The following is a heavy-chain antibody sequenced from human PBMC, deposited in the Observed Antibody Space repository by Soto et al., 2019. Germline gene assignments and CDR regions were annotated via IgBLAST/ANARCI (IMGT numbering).Heavy chain of an antibody. Sequence: EVQLVESGGGLVQPGGSLRLSCAASGFTFSNYWMSWVRQPPGKGLEWVANIKQHGTERYYGESVQGRFTISSDNAKNLVYLEMNSLTIDDTAVYYCASDYTPTDFWAGFWTYWGHGTLVTVSS. V-gene: IGHV3-7*05. CDR3: ASDYTPTDFWAGFWTY. CDR1: GFTFSNYW. CDR2: IKQHGTER. D-gene: IGHD3-3*01. J-gene: IGHJ4*01.